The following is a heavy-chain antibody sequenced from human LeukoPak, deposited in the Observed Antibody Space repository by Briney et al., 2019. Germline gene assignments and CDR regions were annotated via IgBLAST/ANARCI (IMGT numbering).Heavy chain of an antibody. CDR2: INHSGST. J-gene: IGHJ4*02. CDR3: ARGPRGGYCSSTSCSSGFDY. Sequence: SETLSLTCAVYGGSFSGYYWSWIRQPPGKGLEWIWEINHSGSTNYNPSLKSRVTISVDTSKNQFSLKLSSVTAADTAVYYCARGPRGGYCSSTSCSSGFDYWGQGTLVTVSS. D-gene: IGHD2-2*01. CDR1: GGSFSGYY. V-gene: IGHV4-34*01.